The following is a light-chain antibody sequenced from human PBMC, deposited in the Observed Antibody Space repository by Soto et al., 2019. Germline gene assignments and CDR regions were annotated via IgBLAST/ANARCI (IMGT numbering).Light chain of an antibody. V-gene: IGKV3-11*01. CDR2: DAS. J-gene: IGKJ1*01. Sequence: EIVFTQAPATRSLSPGERATLCCRASQSVSSYLAWYQQKPGQAPRLLIYDASNRATGIPARFSGSGSGTDFTLTISSLEPEDFAVYYCQQRSNWLRTFGQGTKVDI. CDR3: QQRSNWLRT. CDR1: QSVSSY.